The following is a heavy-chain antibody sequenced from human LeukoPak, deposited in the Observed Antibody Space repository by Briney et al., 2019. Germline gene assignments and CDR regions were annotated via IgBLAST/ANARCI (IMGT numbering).Heavy chain of an antibody. CDR2: IYHNGNT. CDR1: GDSISSTNW. CDR3: ASGMLYAIFV. V-gene: IGHV4-4*02. J-gene: IGHJ4*02. Sequence: SGTLSLTCAVSGDSISSTNWWTWVRQSPGKGLEWIGEIYHNGNTSYNPSLKSRVTISVDRSNNQFSLKVTSVTAADTAVYYCASGMLYAIFVWGQGTLVTVSS. D-gene: IGHD2-8*01.